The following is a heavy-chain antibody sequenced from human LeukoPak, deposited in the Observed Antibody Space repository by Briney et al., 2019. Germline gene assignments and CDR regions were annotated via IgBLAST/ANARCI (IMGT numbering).Heavy chain of an antibody. V-gene: IGHV3-30-3*01. CDR1: GFTFSSYA. Sequence: GGSLRLSCAASGFTFSSYAMHWVRQAPGKGLEWVAVISYDGSNKYYADSVKGRFTISRDNSKNTLYPQMNSLRAEDTAVYYCAKDTRITMVRGNYGMDVWGQGTTVTVSS. J-gene: IGHJ6*02. CDR3: AKDTRITMVRGNYGMDV. CDR2: ISYDGSNK. D-gene: IGHD3-10*01.